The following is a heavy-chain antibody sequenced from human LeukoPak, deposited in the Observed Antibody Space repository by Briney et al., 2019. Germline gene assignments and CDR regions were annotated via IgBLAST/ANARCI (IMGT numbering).Heavy chain of an antibody. D-gene: IGHD5-24*01. J-gene: IGHJ4*02. CDR2: INHSGST. CDR1: GGSFSGYY. Sequence: SETLSLTCAVYGGSFSGYYWSWIRQPPGKGLEWIGEINHSGSTNYNPSLKSRVTMTRDTSTSTVYMELSSLRSEDTAVYYCAREPYRDGYNATLDYWGQGTLVTVSS. CDR3: AREPYRDGYNATLDY. V-gene: IGHV4-34*10.